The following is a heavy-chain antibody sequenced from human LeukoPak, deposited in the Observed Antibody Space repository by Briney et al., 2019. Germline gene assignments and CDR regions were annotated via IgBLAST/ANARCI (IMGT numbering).Heavy chain of an antibody. CDR1: GGSITSYY. Sequence: SETLSLTCTVSGGSITSYYWSWIRQPPGKRLEWIGYAYYRGSTNNNPSLKSRVTISVDTSKNQFSLRLSSVTAADTAVYYCARVVTTGPLDAFDIWGQGTMVTVSS. V-gene: IGHV4-59*01. D-gene: IGHD1-1*01. CDR3: ARVVTTGPLDAFDI. J-gene: IGHJ3*02. CDR2: AYYRGST.